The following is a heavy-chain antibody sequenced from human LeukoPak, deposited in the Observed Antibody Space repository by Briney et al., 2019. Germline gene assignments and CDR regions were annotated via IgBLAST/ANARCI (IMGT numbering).Heavy chain of an antibody. CDR1: GGTISSSNYY. Sequence: PSETLSLTCTVSGGTISSSNYYWGWIRQPPGKGLEWIGSIYYSGSTYYSPSLKSRVTISVDTSKNQFSLKLSSVTAADTAVYYCARHLYTAMVNWFDPWGQGTLVTVSS. CDR2: IYYSGST. J-gene: IGHJ5*02. CDR3: ARHLYTAMVNWFDP. D-gene: IGHD5-18*01. V-gene: IGHV4-39*01.